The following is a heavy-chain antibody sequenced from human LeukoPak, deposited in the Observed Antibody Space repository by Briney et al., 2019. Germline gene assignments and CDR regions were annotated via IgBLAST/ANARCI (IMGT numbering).Heavy chain of an antibody. CDR3: ARGVGYCSSTSCEYYYMDV. CDR2: MNPNSGNT. J-gene: IGHJ6*03. Sequence: ASVKVSCKASGYTFTSYDINWVRQATGQGLEWMRWMNPNSGNTGYAQKFQGRVTITRNTSISTAYMELSSLRSEDTAVYYCARGVGYCSSTSCEYYYMDVWGKGTSVTVSS. V-gene: IGHV1-8*03. CDR1: GYTFTSYD. D-gene: IGHD2-2*01.